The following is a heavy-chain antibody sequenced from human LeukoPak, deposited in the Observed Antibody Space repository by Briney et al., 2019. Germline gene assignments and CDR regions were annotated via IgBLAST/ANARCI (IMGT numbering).Heavy chain of an antibody. J-gene: IGHJ4*02. CDR1: GGSIRNYY. D-gene: IGHD4-17*01. Sequence: SSETLSLTCTVSGGSIRNYYWDWLRQAPGKGLEWIGYIPYTGSTSYNPSLRSRVTISLDASRNEFSLQLTSVTAADTAVYYCARHGYGDYDHIKWGQGTVVTVSA. V-gene: IGHV4-59*08. CDR2: IPYTGST. CDR3: ARHGYGDYDHIK.